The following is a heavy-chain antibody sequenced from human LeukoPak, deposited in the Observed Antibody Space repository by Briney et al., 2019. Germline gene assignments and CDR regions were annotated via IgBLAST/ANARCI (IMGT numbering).Heavy chain of an antibody. CDR2: IYYSGST. V-gene: IGHV4-59*08. D-gene: IGHD5-24*01. Sequence: SETLSLTCTVSGVSISSYYWSWIRQPPGKGLEWIGYIYYSGSTNYNPSLKSRVTISVDTSKNQFSLKLSSVTAADTAVYYCARWDGYKPGGYFDYWGQGTLVTVSS. CDR3: ARWDGYKPGGYFDY. J-gene: IGHJ4*02. CDR1: GVSISSYY.